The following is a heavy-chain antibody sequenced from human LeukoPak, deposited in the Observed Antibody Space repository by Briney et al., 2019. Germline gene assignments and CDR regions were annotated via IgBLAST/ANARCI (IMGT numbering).Heavy chain of an antibody. CDR3: ARDHGGWPYYYYMDV. J-gene: IGHJ6*03. V-gene: IGHV4-59*01. CDR1: GGSITTYY. D-gene: IGHD6-19*01. Sequence: SETLSLTCTVSGGSITTYYWNWIRQPPGKGLEWIGYIYYTGSTNYNPSLKSRITISVDTSKNQFSLKLSSVTAADTAVYYCARDHGGWPYYYYMDVWGKGTTVTISS. CDR2: IYYTGST.